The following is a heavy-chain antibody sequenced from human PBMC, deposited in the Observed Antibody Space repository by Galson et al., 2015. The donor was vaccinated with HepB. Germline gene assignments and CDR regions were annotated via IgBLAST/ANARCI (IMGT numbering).Heavy chain of an antibody. D-gene: IGHD2-2*01. CDR1: HGSINNYY. CDR3: ARHPGRGSVGYAFDF. Sequence: SETLSLTCSVSHGSINNYYWSWIRQSPGNRLEWIGYIYYNGDTNYNPSLGYRVGMSVDTSINQVSLWLTSVTAVDTAVYYCARHPGRGSVGYAFDFWGQGTLVTVSA. V-gene: IGHV4-59*08. J-gene: IGHJ4*02. CDR2: IYYNGDT.